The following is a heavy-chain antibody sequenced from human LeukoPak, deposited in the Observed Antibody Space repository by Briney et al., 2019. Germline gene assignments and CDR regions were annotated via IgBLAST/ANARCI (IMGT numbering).Heavy chain of an antibody. CDR3: AIGIRYCSGGSCYQRDY. CDR2: IKQDGSEK. V-gene: IGHV3-7*01. Sequence: GGALRLSCAASGFTFSSYWMSWVRQAPGKGLGWVANIKQDGSEKYYVDSVKGRFTISRDNAKNSLYLQMNSLRAEDTAVYYCAIGIRYCSGGSCYQRDYWGQGTLVTVSS. J-gene: IGHJ4*02. D-gene: IGHD2-15*01. CDR1: GFTFSSYW.